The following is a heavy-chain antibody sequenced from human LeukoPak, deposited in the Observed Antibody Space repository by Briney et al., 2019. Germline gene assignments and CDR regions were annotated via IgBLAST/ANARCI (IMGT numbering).Heavy chain of an antibody. CDR3: TRDSSEHDYGDYVPKPVRSGYYYYGMDV. CDR2: IRSKAYGGTT. Sequence: GGSLRLSCTASGFTFGDYAMSWVRQAPGKGLKWVGFIRSKAYGGTTEYAASVKGRFTISRDDSKSIAYLQMNSLKTEDTAVYYCTRDSSEHDYGDYVPKPVRSGYYYYGMDVWGQGTTVTVSS. J-gene: IGHJ6*02. CDR1: GFTFGDYA. V-gene: IGHV3-49*04. D-gene: IGHD4-17*01.